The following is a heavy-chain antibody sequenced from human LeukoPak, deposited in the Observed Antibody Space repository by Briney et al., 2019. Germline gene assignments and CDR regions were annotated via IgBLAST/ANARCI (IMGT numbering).Heavy chain of an antibody. Sequence: ASVKVSCKASGYTFTRYYMHWVRQAPGQGLEWMGIINPSGGSTNYAQKFQGRVTMTRDTSTNTVYMELSSLRAEDTAVYYCAKVWTRIPNDYGDYAICDYWGQGTLVTVSS. V-gene: IGHV1-46*01. CDR1: GYTFTRYY. CDR3: AKVWTRIPNDYGDYAICDY. J-gene: IGHJ4*02. D-gene: IGHD4-17*01. CDR2: INPSGGST.